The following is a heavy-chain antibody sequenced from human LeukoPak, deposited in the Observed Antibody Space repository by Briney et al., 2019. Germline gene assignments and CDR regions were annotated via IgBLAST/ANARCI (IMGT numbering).Heavy chain of an antibody. CDR3: ARERQYFQH. CDR2: ISYDGSNK. D-gene: IGHD1-1*01. Sequence: PGGSLRLSCAASGFTFSSYAMHWVRQAPGKGLEWVAVISYDGSNKYYADSVKGRFTISRDNSKNTLYLQMNSLRAEDTAVYYCARERQYFQHWGQGTLVTVSS. V-gene: IGHV3-30-3*01. J-gene: IGHJ1*01. CDR1: GFTFSSYA.